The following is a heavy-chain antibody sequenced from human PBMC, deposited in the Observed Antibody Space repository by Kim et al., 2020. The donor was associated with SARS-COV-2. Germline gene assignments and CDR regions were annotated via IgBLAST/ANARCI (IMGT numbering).Heavy chain of an antibody. V-gene: IGHV4-4*07. CDR3: TRGYDT. CDR2: TSSSGTT. Sequence: SETLSLTCTVSGGSITSYFWRWIRQPAGKGLEWIGRTSSSGTTIYNPSLKSRVTMSLDTSKNQVSLKLTSVTAADTGVYYCTRGYDTWGHGTLVTVSS. J-gene: IGHJ5*01. CDR1: GGSITSYF.